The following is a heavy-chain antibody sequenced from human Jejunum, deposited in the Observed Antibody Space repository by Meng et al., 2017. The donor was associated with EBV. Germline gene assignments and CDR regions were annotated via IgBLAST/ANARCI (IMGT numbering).Heavy chain of an antibody. J-gene: IGHJ4*02. CDR3: VRGGDYCLVY. D-gene: IGHD2-21*02. CDR1: SDSSDSGNW. V-gene: IGHV4-4*02. CDR2: IYYSGST. Sequence: VHLLVSGPGQVNPSAPLAPTYAVSSDSSDSGNWGSWVRLSPGWGLEWIGEIYYSGSTNYNPSLKGRVTILVDRSENHFSLHLSSVTAADTAVYYCVRGGDYCLVYWGQGTLVTVSS.